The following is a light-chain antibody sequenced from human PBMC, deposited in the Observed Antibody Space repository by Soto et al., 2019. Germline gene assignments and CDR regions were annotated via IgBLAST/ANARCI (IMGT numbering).Light chain of an antibody. V-gene: IGLV2-14*01. J-gene: IGLJ2*01. CDR1: SSDVGGYNY. CDR2: DVS. Sequence: QSALTQPASVSGSPGQSITISCTGTSSDVGGYNYVSRYQQHPGKAPKLMIYDVSNRPSGVSNRFSGSKSGKTASLPISGLQAEDEADYYCSSYSSSNTLEFGGGTTLTVL. CDR3: SSYSSSNTLE.